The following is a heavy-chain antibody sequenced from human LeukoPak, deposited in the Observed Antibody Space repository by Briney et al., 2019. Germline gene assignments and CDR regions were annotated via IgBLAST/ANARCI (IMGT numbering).Heavy chain of an antibody. CDR3: AKNLFTPGGHGSVFGY. Sequence: GGSLRLSCAASGFTFSSYSMNWVRQAPGKGLEWVSSISSSSSYIYYADSVKGRFTISRDNAKNSLYLQMNSMRAEDTAVYYCAKNLFTPGGHGSVFGYWGQGNL. D-gene: IGHD3-16*01. CDR1: GFTFSSYS. V-gene: IGHV3-21*01. CDR2: ISSSSSYI. J-gene: IGHJ4*02.